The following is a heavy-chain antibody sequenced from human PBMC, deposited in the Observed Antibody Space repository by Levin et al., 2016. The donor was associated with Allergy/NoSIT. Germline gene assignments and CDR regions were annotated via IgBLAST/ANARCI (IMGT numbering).Heavy chain of an antibody. CDR1: GYTFSSYG. J-gene: IGHJ4*02. D-gene: IGHD1-1*01. CDR2: ISVYNGNT. Sequence: ASVKVSCKASGYTFSSYGITWVRQAPGQGLEWMGWISVYNGNTNYAQKFQGRVTMTTDTSTSTAYMELRSLRSDDTAMFYCARDTNSKLHIDYWGQGTLVTVSS. V-gene: IGHV1-18*01. CDR3: ARDTNSKLHIDY.